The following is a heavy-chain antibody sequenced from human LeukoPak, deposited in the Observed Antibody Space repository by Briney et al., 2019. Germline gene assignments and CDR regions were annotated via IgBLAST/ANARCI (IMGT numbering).Heavy chain of an antibody. CDR3: ARDRVVRGVINYYYYYMDV. CDR2: IIPIFGTA. CDR1: GGTFSSYA. V-gene: IGHV1-69*05. D-gene: IGHD3-10*01. J-gene: IGHJ6*03. Sequence: ASVKVSCKASGGTFSSYAISWVRQAPGQGLEWMGRIIPIFGTANYAQKFQGRVTITTDESTSTAYMELSSLRSEDTAVYYCARDRVVRGVINYYYYYMDVWGKGTTVTVSS.